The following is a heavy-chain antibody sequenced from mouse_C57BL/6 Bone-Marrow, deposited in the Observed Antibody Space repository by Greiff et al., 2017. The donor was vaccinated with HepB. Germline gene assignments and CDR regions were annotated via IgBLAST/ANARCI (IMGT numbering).Heavy chain of an antibody. CDR1: GYSITSGYY. CDR3: AREDYDYGSYWYFDV. V-gene: IGHV3-6*01. D-gene: IGHD2-4*01. Sequence: DVKLQESGPGLVKPSQSLSLTCSVTGYSITSGYYWNWIRQFPGNKLEWMGYISYDGSNNYNPSLKNRISITRDTSKNQFFLKLNSVTTEDTATYYCAREDYDYGSYWYFDVWGTGTTVTVSS. J-gene: IGHJ1*03. CDR2: ISYDGSN.